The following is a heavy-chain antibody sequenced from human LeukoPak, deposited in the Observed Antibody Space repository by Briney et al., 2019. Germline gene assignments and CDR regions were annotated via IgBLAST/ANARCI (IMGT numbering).Heavy chain of an antibody. J-gene: IGHJ6*03. D-gene: IGHD2-2*02. CDR1: GGSISSYY. CDR3: ARNGLETIPYYYYYMDV. Sequence: SETLSLTCTVSGGSISSYYWNWIRQPAGKGLEWIGRIYSSGSTNYNPSLKSRVTMSVDTSKNQFSLKLSSVTAADTAVYYCARNGLETIPYYYYYMDVWGKGTTVTISS. V-gene: IGHV4-4*07. CDR2: IYSSGST.